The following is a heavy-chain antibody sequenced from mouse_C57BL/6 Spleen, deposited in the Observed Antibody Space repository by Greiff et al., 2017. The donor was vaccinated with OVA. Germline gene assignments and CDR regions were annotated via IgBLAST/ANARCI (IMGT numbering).Heavy chain of an antibody. Sequence: EVQLVESGGGLVKPGGSLKLSCAASGFTFSSYAMSWVRQTPEKRLEWVATISDGGSYTYYPDNVKGRFTISRDNAKNNLYLQMSHLKSEDTAMYYCARGGRFITTVVAFDGWGQGTTLTVSS. CDR1: GFTFSSYA. D-gene: IGHD1-1*01. J-gene: IGHJ2*01. CDR3: ARGGRFITTVVAFDG. CDR2: ISDGGSYT. V-gene: IGHV5-4*01.